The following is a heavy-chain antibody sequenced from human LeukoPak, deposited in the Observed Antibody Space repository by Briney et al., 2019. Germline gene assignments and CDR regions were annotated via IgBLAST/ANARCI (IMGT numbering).Heavy chain of an antibody. CDR1: SASISSTNHN. CDR2: IYFSGTS. D-gene: IGHD3-16*01. J-gene: IGHJ3*01. CDR3: ARHAWGLNAFDV. V-gene: IGHV4-39*01. Sequence: PSETLSLTCTVSSASISSTNHNWGWLRQPPGKGPEWIGNIYFSGTSYYNPSLKSRVIISVDTPKSQFSLKLNSVTAADTAVYYCARHAWGLNAFDVWGRGTMVIVSS.